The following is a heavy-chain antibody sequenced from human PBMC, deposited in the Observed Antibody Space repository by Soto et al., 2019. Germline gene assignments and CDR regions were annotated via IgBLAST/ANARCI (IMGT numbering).Heavy chain of an antibody. D-gene: IGHD2-2*01. CDR1: GFTFSSYG. CDR2: ISYDGSNK. Sequence: PGGSLRLSCAASGFTFSSYGMHWVRQAPGKGLEWVAVISYDGSNKYYADSVKGRFTISRGNSKNTLYLQMNSLRAEDTAVYYCASALGYCSSTSCYGFDYWGQGTLVTVSS. J-gene: IGHJ4*02. CDR3: ASALGYCSSTSCYGFDY. V-gene: IGHV3-30*03.